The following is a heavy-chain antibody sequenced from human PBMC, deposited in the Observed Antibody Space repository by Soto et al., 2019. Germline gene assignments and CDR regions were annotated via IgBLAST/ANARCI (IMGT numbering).Heavy chain of an antibody. CDR3: AKKTNTSGNYHFDS. Sequence: DVQLVESGGGLVQPGGSLRLSCVGSGFTFSNYWMHWVRQPPGKGLVWVARINTAGSSISYADSVKGRFTISRDNAKNTLYLQTNSLRAEDTAVYYCAKKTNTSGNYHFDSWGQGILVIVSS. CDR1: GFTFSNYW. V-gene: IGHV3-74*01. D-gene: IGHD1-7*01. CDR2: INTAGSSI. J-gene: IGHJ5*01.